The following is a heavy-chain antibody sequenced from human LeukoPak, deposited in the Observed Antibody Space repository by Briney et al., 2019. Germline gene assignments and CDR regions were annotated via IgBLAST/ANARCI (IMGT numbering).Heavy chain of an antibody. J-gene: IGHJ5*02. CDR2: ISAYNGNT. D-gene: IGHD4-23*01. V-gene: IGHV1-18*01. CDR1: GYTFTYG. Sequence: GASVKVSCKASGYTFTYGISWVRQAPGQGLEWMGWISAYNGNTNYAQKLQGRVTMTTDTSTSTAYMELRSLRSDDTAVYYCAMVTFNWFDPWGQGTLVTVSS. CDR3: AMVTFNWFDP.